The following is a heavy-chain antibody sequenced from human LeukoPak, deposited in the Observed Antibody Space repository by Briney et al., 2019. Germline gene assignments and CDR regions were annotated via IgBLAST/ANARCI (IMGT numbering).Heavy chain of an antibody. D-gene: IGHD4-17*01. J-gene: IGHJ4*02. CDR2: IKEDGSDK. V-gene: IGHV3-7*01. Sequence: PGRSLRLPCIASGFTFSNYWMSWVRQAPGKRLEWVASIKEDGSDKYYMDSVKGRFTISRDNTKNSLFVQMSSLRAEDTAVYYCARLKDAVTIFDCWGQGILVTVSS. CDR1: GFTFSNYW. CDR3: ARLKDAVTIFDC.